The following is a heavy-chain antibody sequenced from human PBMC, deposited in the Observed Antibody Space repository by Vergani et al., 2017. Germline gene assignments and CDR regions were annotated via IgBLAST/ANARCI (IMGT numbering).Heavy chain of an antibody. CDR3: ARIRAYSSGWYGGGADY. CDR2: IDWDDDK. V-gene: IGHV2-70*15. Sequence: QVTLRESGPALVKPTQTLTLTCTFSGFSLSTSGMCVSWIRQPPGKALEWLARIDWDDDKYYSTSLKTRLTISKDTSKHQVVLTMTNMDPVDTATYYCARIRAYSSGWYGGGADYWGQGTLVTVSS. CDR1: GFSLSTSGMC. D-gene: IGHD6-19*01. J-gene: IGHJ4*02.